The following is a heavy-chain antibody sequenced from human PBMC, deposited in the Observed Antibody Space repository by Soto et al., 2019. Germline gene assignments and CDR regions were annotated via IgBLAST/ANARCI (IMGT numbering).Heavy chain of an antibody. CDR1: GGTFSSYA. D-gene: IGHD4-4*01. CDR2: IIPIFGTA. Sequence: EASVKVSCKASGGTFSSYAISWVRQAPGQGLEWMGGIIPIFGTANYAQKFQGRVTITADESTSTAYMELSSLRSEDTAVYYCASTTVTTSIYYYGMDVWGQGTTVTVSS. J-gene: IGHJ6*02. CDR3: ASTTVTTSIYYYGMDV. V-gene: IGHV1-69*13.